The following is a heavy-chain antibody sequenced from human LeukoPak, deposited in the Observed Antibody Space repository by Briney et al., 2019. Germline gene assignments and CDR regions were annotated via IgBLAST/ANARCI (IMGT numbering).Heavy chain of an antibody. CDR2: INPSGGST. CDR3: ARADSADYYDSGGSIDY. V-gene: IGHV1-46*01. CDR1: GYTFTSYY. D-gene: IGHD3-22*01. J-gene: IGHJ4*02. Sequence: ASVKVSCKASGYTFTSYYMHWVRQAPGQGLEWMGIINPSGGSTSYAQKFQGRVTMTRDTSTSAVYMELSSLRSEDMAVYYCARADSADYYDSGGSIDYWGQGTLVTVSS.